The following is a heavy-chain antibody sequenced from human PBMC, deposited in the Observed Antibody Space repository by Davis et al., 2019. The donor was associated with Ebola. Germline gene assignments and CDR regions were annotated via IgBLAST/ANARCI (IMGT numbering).Heavy chain of an antibody. D-gene: IGHD2/OR15-2a*01. CDR1: GFTFSRYG. CDR2: IWYDGSNE. Sequence: GESLKISCAASGFTFSRYGMHWVRQAPGKGLEWVAVIWYDGSNEEYADSVKGRFTISRDNFKNTLDLQMNSLRADDTAVYYCARAAAFYHYYMDVWGKGTMVTVSS. J-gene: IGHJ6*03. V-gene: IGHV3-33*01. CDR3: ARAAAFYHYYMDV.